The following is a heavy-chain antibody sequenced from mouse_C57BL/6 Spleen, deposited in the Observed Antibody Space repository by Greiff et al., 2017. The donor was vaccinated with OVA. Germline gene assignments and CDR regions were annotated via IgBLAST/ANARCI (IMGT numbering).Heavy chain of an antibody. J-gene: IGHJ3*01. CDR1: GYTFTSYW. Sequence: QVQLQQSGAELVRPGSSVKLSCKASGYTFTSYWMDWVKQRPGQGLEWIGNIYPSDSETHYNQKFKDKATLTVDKSSSTAYMQLSSLTSEDSAVYYCARYYSNYVGFAYWGQGTLVTVSA. D-gene: IGHD2-5*01. CDR3: ARYYSNYVGFAY. V-gene: IGHV1-61*01. CDR2: IYPSDSET.